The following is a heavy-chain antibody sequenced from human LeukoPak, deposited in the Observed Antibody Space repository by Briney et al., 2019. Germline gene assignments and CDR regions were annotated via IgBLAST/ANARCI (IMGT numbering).Heavy chain of an antibody. CDR3: ARVRSPPEDNSNYRPVDQ. CDR1: GFSFSNYW. CDR2: INQDESET. Sequence: PGRSLRLSCIVSGFSFSNYWMTWVRQAPGKGLEWMANINQDESETNYVDSVKGRFIISRDNAKNSVFLRMNSLRAEDTAMYYCARVRSPPEDNSNYRPVDQWGQGILVTVSS. D-gene: IGHD1-1*01. V-gene: IGHV3-7*03. J-gene: IGHJ4*02.